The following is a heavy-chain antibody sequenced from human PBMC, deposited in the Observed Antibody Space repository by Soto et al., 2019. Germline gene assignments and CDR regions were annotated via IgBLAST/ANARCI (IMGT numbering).Heavy chain of an antibody. Sequence: EVQLLESGGGLVQPGGSLRLSCAASGFTFSNYVMTWVRQAPGKGLEWVSGISGSGGSTYYTDSVKGRFTISRDNSKNTRYVRMNSLRAEDTAVYYCAKGGPSSGSWYPGVDWGQGTLVTVSS. J-gene: IGHJ4*02. CDR1: GFTFSNYV. D-gene: IGHD6-13*01. CDR2: ISGSGGST. V-gene: IGHV3-23*01. CDR3: AKGGPSSGSWYPGVD.